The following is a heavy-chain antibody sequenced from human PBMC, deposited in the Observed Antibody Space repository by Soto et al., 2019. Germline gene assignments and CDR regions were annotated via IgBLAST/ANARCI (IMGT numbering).Heavy chain of an antibody. CDR2: IIPIFGTA. CDR1: GGTFSSYA. CDR3: ARTSRGRYYGSGSYYYYGMEV. V-gene: IGHV1-69*13. D-gene: IGHD3-10*01. Sequence: GASVKVSCKASGGTFSSYAISWVRQAPGQGLEWMGGIIPIFGTANYAQKFQGRVTITADESTSTAYMELSSLRSEDTAVYYCARTSRGRYYGSGSYYYYGMEVWGQGTTVTVSS. J-gene: IGHJ6*02.